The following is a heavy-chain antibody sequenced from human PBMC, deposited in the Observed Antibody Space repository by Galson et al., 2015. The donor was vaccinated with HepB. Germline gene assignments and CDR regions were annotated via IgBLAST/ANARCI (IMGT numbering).Heavy chain of an antibody. V-gene: IGHV3-30*04. CDR2: ISYDGTNK. CDR3: ARPYGDGGSSFWAFDI. Sequence: SLRLSCAASGFTFSNYAFHWVRQAPGKGLEWVAVISYDGTNKYYADSVTGRFTVSRDNFKNILYLQMSSLRTDDTAMYYCARPYGDGGSSFWAFDIWGQGTMVTVSS. CDR1: GFTFSNYA. J-gene: IGHJ3*02. D-gene: IGHD4-17*01.